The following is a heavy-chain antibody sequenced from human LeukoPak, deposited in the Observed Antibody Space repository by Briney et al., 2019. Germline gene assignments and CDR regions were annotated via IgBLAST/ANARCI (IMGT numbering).Heavy chain of an antibody. D-gene: IGHD1-1*01. J-gene: IGHJ4*02. CDR2: IYSGGST. CDR3: ARERVRRYFDY. Sequence: HPGGPLRLYCAASGFTVSSNYMSWVRQAPGKGLEWVSVIYSGGSTYYADSVKGRFTISRDNSKNTLYLQMNSLRAEDTAVYYCARERVRRYFDYWGQGTLVTVSS. CDR1: GFTVSSNY. V-gene: IGHV3-53*01.